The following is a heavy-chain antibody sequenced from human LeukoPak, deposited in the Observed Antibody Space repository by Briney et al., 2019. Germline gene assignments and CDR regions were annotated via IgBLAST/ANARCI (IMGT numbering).Heavy chain of an antibody. V-gene: IGHV3-43*01. CDR3: AKGSSSYTPAYDY. Sequence: SGGSLRLSSAASAFTFDDYTIHWVRQAPGKGLEWVSLISWDGGSTYYADSVKGRFTISRDNSKNSLYLQMNSLRTEDTALYYCAKGSSSYTPAYDYWGQGTLVTVSS. CDR1: AFTFDDYT. J-gene: IGHJ4*02. CDR2: ISWDGGST. D-gene: IGHD3-16*02.